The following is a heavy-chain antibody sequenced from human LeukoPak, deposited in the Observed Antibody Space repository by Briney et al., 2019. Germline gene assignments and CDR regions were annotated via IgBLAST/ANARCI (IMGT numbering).Heavy chain of an antibody. CDR1: GYTFTGYY. J-gene: IGHJ6*03. CDR3: AREVRAAVEYYYCYYDMDV. Sequence: ASVKVSCKASGYTFTGYYMHWVRQAPGQGLEWMGWINTNSGGTNYAQKFQGRVTMTRDTSISTAYMELSRLRSDDTAVYYCAREVRAAVEYYYCYYDMDVWGKGTTVTVFS. D-gene: IGHD4/OR15-4a*01. V-gene: IGHV1-2*02. CDR2: INTNSGGT.